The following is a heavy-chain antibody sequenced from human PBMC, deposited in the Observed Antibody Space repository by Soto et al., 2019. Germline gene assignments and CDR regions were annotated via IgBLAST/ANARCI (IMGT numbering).Heavy chain of an antibody. Sequence: VESLKIPCKGSGYSFTSHWIRWVRQMPGKGLEWMGIIYPGDSDTRYSPSFQGQVTISADKSISTAYLQWSSLKASDTAMYYCARAERKRAAAGYYGMDVWGQGTTVTVS. D-gene: IGHD6-13*01. CDR2: IYPGDSDT. V-gene: IGHV5-51*01. J-gene: IGHJ6*01. CDR1: GYSFTSHW. CDR3: ARAERKRAAAGYYGMDV.